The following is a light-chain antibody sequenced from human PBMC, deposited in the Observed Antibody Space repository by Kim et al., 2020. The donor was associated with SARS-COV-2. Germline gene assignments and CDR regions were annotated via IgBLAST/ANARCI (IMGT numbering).Light chain of an antibody. J-gene: IGKJ1*01. CDR2: DAS. CDR3: QKYKSVPWT. Sequence: SASVGDRVTITCRASQDISNYLAWYQQGPGKVPKLLIYDASALQSGVPSRFACSGSGTDFTLTITNLQPEDVATYYCQKYKSVPWTFGPGTRVDIK. CDR1: QDISNY. V-gene: IGKV1-27*01.